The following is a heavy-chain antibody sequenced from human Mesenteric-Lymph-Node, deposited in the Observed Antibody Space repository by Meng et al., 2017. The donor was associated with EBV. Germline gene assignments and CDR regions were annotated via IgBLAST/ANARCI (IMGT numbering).Heavy chain of an antibody. J-gene: IGHJ4*02. CDR1: ACSPRSSEVG. Sequence: QSYWLESGSTLVTPPQTLTLPFTSSACSPRSSEVGVGWIRQPPGKALEWLALIYWDDDKRYNPSLKSRLTITKDTSKNQVVLTMTNMDPVDTATYYCAHKDDVRDGAPFDSWGQGTLVTVSS. V-gene: IGHV2-5*02. CDR3: AHKDDVRDGAPFDS. D-gene: IGHD3-10*02. CDR2: IYWDDDK.